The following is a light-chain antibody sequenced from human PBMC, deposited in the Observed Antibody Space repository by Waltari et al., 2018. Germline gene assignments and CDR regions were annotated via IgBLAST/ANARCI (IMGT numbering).Light chain of an antibody. V-gene: IGLV2-14*03. J-gene: IGLJ1*01. Sequence: QSALTQPASVSGSPGQSITISCTGTSSDIGRYYYVSWYQHHPGKAPKLMIFDVNERPSGVSNRLSGSKSGNAASRTISGLQAEDEAHYYCSSYTTTSTYVFGTGTKVTVL. CDR1: SSDIGRYYY. CDR2: DVN. CDR3: SSYTTTSTYV.